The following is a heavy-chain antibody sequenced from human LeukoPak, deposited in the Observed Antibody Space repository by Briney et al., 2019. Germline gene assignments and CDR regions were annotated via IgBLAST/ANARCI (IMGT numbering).Heavy chain of an antibody. CDR2: ISGGGGNT. D-gene: IGHD2-15*01. CDR1: GFTFTSYA. V-gene: IGHV3-23*01. Sequence: PGGSLRLSCAASGFTFTSYAMSWVRQAPGKGLEWVSGISGGGGNTYYADSVKGRFTISRDNAKNSLYLQMNSLRAEDTAVYYCARGYCSGGSCYSWAFDIWGQGTMVTVSS. CDR3: ARGYCSGGSCYSWAFDI. J-gene: IGHJ3*02.